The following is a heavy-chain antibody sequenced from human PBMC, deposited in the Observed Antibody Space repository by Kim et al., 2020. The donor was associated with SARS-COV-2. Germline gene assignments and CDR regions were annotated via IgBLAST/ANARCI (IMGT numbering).Heavy chain of an antibody. CDR2: ISYDGSNK. Sequence: GGSLRLSCAASGFTFSSYGMHWVRQAPGKGLEWVAVISYDGSNKYYADSVKGRFTISRDNSKNTLYLQMNSLRAEDTAVYYCAKTFGSCYDGVVYYYGMDVWGQGTTVTVSS. V-gene: IGHV3-30*18. D-gene: IGHD2-15*01. CDR1: GFTFSSYG. CDR3: AKTFGSCYDGVVYYYGMDV. J-gene: IGHJ6*02.